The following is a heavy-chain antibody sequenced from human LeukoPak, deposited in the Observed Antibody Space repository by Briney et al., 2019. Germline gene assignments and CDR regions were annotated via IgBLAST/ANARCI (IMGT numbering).Heavy chain of an antibody. CDR1: GFTFGDYL. Sequence: PGGSLRLSCTASGFTFGDYLMSWFRQAPGKGLEWIGFISGGTTEYAASVKGRFTISRDDSTGIAYLQMNSLTTEDTAVYYCSRGSGWLSVYWSQGTLVTVSS. V-gene: IGHV3-49*03. CDR2: ISGGTT. J-gene: IGHJ4*02. CDR3: SRGSGWLSVY. D-gene: IGHD6-19*01.